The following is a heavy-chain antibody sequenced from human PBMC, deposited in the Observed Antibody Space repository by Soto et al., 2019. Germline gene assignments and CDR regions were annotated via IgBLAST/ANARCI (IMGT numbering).Heavy chain of an antibody. CDR1: GYTFTSYD. CDR3: ARGFAIAAAGTDYYYGMDV. D-gene: IGHD6-13*01. Sequence: ASVKVSCKASGYTFTSYDINWVRQATGKGLEWMGWMNPNSGNTGYAQKFQGRGTMTRNTSISTAYMELSSLRSEDTAVYYCARGFAIAAAGTDYYYGMDVWGQGTTVTVSS. V-gene: IGHV1-8*01. J-gene: IGHJ6*02. CDR2: MNPNSGNT.